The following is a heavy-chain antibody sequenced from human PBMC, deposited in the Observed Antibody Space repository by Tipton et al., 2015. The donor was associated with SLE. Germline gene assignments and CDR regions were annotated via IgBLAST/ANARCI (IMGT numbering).Heavy chain of an antibody. CDR1: GFSFSDYG. D-gene: IGHD2-15*01. J-gene: IGHJ5*02. CDR2: IRYDGGNE. CDR3: AKDSLGCTGGSCCPHNWLDH. V-gene: IGHV3-30*02. Sequence: SLRLSCAASGFSFSDYGMHWVRQAPGKGLEWVAFIRYDGGNEYYGDSVQGRFTISRDNSKNTVYLLMNSLRAEDTAVYYCAKDSLGCTGGSCCPHNWLDHWGQGTLVSVSS.